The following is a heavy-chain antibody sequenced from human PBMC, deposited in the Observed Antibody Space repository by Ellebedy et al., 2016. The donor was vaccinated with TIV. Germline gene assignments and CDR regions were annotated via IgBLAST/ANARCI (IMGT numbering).Heavy chain of an antibody. CDR3: ARCPLTMIRGDDEYNLIDP. Sequence: GESLKISCAASGFSFSDYYMSWIRQAPGKGLEWVSYISRSGNTIYYADSVKGRFTISRDNAKNSLYLQMNRLRAEDTAVYYCARCPLTMIRGDDEYNLIDPWGQGTLVTVSS. D-gene: IGHD3-10*01. CDR2: ISRSGNTI. CDR1: GFSFSDYY. J-gene: IGHJ5*02. V-gene: IGHV3-11*01.